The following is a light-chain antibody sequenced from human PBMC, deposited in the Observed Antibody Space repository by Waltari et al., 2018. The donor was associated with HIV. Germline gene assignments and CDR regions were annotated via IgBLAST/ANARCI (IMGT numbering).Light chain of an antibody. CDR1: SSNIGNTG. J-gene: IGLJ2*01. CDR3: AAWDDNLNGVV. V-gene: IGLV1-36*01. Sequence: QSVLTQPPSVSGAPRQRVTISCSGGSSNIGNTGVTWYQQIPGRPPNLLIHYNDLLPSGVSDRFSGAKSGTSASLGISGRQSEDEATYYGAAWDDNLNGVVCGGGTRLTVL. CDR2: YND.